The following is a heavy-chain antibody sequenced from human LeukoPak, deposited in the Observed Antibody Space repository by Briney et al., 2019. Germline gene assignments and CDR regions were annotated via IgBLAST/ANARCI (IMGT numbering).Heavy chain of an antibody. Sequence: SETLSLTCAVYGGSFSGYYWSWIRQRPGKGLEWIGEINHSGSTNYNPSLKSRVTISVDTSKNQFSLKLSSVTAADTAVYYCARGSDIVATSHFDYWGQGTLVTVSS. CDR1: GGSFSGYY. CDR3: ARGSDIVATSHFDY. J-gene: IGHJ4*02. V-gene: IGHV4-34*01. CDR2: INHSGST. D-gene: IGHD5-12*01.